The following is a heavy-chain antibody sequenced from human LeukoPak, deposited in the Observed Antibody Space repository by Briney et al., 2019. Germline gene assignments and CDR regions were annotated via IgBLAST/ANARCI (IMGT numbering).Heavy chain of an antibody. CDR2: IYYSGST. D-gene: IGHD6-19*01. CDR3: ARDEGSGWYTAFDI. V-gene: IGHV4-31*03. CDR1: GGSISSGGYY. J-gene: IGHJ3*02. Sequence: SETLSLTCTVSGGSISSGGYYWSWIRQHPGKGLEWIGYIYYSGSTYYNPSLKSRVTISVDTSKNQFSLKLSSVTAADTAVYYCARDEGSGWYTAFDIWGQGTMVTVSS.